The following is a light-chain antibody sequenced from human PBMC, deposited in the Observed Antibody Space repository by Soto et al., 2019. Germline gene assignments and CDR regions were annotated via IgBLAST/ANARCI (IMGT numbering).Light chain of an antibody. J-gene: IGLJ2*01. V-gene: IGLV2-14*01. CDR3: SSYSSSSTL. CDR2: EVS. Sequence: QSVLTQPASLSGSPGQSITISCTGTSSDIGAYDSVSWYQHHPDKAPRLMIYEVSLRPSTVSSRFSGSKSGNTASLTISGLQAEDEADYYCSSYSSSSTLFGGGTKVTAL. CDR1: SSDIGAYDS.